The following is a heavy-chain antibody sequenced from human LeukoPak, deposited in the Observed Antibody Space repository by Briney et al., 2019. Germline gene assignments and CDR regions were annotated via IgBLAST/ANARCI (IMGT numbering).Heavy chain of an antibody. CDR1: GGSISSSSYY. D-gene: IGHD4-23*01. CDR3: ARHGGLRWYRTDY. V-gene: IGHV4-61*05. CDR2: IYYSGST. J-gene: IGHJ4*02. Sequence: PSETLSLTCTVSGGSISSSSYYWSWIRQPPGKGLEWIGYIYYSGSTNYNPSLKSRVTISVDTSKNQFSLKLSSVTAADTAVYYCARHGGLRWYRTDYWGQGTLVTVSS.